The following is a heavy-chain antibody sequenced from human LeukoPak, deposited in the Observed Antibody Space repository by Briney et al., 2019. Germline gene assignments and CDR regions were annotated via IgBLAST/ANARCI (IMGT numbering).Heavy chain of an antibody. V-gene: IGHV4-34*01. CDR2: INQRGST. CDR3: ARGSKFDGYCSAGACYSAYFDH. D-gene: IGHD2-15*01. Sequence: SETLSLTCAVYGDSFSGYFWSWLRQPPGKRLEWIGEINQRGSTIYSPSLKTRVTLSVDTSKQQISLRLTSVSAADTATYYCARGSKFDGYCSAGACYSAYFDHWGQGTPVT. J-gene: IGHJ4*02. CDR1: GDSFSGYF.